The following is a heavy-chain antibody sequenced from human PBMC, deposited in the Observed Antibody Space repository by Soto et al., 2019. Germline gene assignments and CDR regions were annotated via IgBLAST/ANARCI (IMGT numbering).Heavy chain of an antibody. CDR1: GFTVSSNY. Sequence: EVQLVESGGGLVQPGGSLRLSCAASGFTVSSNYMSWVRQAPGKGLEWVSVIYSGGSTYYADSVKGRFTISRHNSKNTLYLQMKRLTAEDTAVYYCAREGAGTDYWGQGTLGTVSA. V-gene: IGHV3-53*04. D-gene: IGHD6-19*01. CDR2: IYSGGST. CDR3: AREGAGTDY. J-gene: IGHJ4*02.